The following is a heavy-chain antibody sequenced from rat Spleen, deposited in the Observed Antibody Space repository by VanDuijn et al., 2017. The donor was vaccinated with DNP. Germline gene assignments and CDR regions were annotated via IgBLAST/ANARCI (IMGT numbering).Heavy chain of an antibody. D-gene: IGHD1-11*01. J-gene: IGHJ2*01. Sequence: EVQLQESGPGLVKPSQSLSLTCSVTAYSITSNYWGWIRKFPGNKMEWIGHISYSGRTTYNPSLKSRISITRDTSKNHFFLQLNSVSPEDTATYYCAKAGGYSPWYFDYWGQGVMVTVSS. V-gene: IGHV3-1*01. CDR2: ISYSGRT. CDR1: AYSITSNY. CDR3: AKAGGYSPWYFDY.